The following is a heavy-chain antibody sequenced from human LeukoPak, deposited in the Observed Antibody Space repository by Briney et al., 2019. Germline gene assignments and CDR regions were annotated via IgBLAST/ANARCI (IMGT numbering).Heavy chain of an antibody. J-gene: IGHJ4*02. CDR1: GYSISSAYY. Sequence: ASETLSLTCSVSGYSISSAYYWGWIRQPPGKGLEWIGYIYYSGSTNCNPSLKSRVTISVDTSKNQFSLKLSSVTAADTAVYYCARELKYGEAGYWGQGTLVTVSS. CDR2: IYYSGST. V-gene: IGHV4-61*01. D-gene: IGHD3-10*01. CDR3: ARELKYGEAGY.